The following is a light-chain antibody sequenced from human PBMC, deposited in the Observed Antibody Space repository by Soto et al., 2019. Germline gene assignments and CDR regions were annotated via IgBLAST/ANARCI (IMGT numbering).Light chain of an antibody. Sequence: DIPMTQSPSTLSASVGDRVTITCRASQSIKNWLAWYQQKPGEAPKLLIYKASTLESRVPSRFSGSGSGTEFTLTISCLQPDDVATYHCQQYNSYSQFTFGPGTKVDIK. J-gene: IGKJ3*01. CDR1: QSIKNW. V-gene: IGKV1-5*03. CDR2: KAS. CDR3: QQYNSYSQFT.